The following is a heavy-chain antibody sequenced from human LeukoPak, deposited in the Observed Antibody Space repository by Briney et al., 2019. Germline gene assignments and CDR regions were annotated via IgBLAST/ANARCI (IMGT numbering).Heavy chain of an antibody. V-gene: IGHV4-59*01. D-gene: IGHD3-22*01. CDR3: ARCHPSGYDAFDI. J-gene: IGHJ3*02. CDR2: IYYSGST. Sequence: SETLSLTCTVSGGSISSYYWSWIRQPPGKGLEWIGYIYYSGSTNYNPSLKSRVTISVDTSKNQFSLKLSSVTAADTAVYYCARCHPSGYDAFDIWGQGTMVTVSS. CDR1: GGSISSYY.